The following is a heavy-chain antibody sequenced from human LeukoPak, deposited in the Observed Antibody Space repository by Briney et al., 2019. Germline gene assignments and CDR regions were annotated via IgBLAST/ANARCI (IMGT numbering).Heavy chain of an antibody. V-gene: IGHV3-30*03. CDR1: GFTFSSYG. D-gene: IGHD6-13*01. Sequence: PGRSLRLSCAASGFTFSSYGMHWVRQAPGKGLEWVAVISYDGSNKYHADSVKGRFTISRDNSKNTLYLQMNSLRAEDTAVYYCALQQLATKYFQHWGQGTLVTVSS. CDR3: ALQQLATKYFQH. J-gene: IGHJ1*01. CDR2: ISYDGSNK.